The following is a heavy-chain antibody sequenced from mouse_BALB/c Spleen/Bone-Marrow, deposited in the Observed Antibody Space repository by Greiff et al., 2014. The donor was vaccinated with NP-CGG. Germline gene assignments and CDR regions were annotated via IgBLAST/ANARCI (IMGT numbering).Heavy chain of an antibody. D-gene: IGHD1-1*01. V-gene: IGHV4-1*02. Sequence: EVQLQQSGGGLVQPGGSLKLSCAASGFDFSSYWMSWVRQAPGKGLEWIGEINPHSSTINYTPSLKDKFIVSRDNAKNTLYLQMSKVGSEDTALYYCARLNYYGNLFVWGAGTTVTVSS. J-gene: IGHJ1*01. CDR1: GFDFSSYW. CDR2: INPHSSTI. CDR3: ARLNYYGNLFV.